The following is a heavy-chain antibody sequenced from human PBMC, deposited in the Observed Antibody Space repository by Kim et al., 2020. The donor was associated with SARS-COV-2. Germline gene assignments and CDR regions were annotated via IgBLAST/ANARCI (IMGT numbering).Heavy chain of an antibody. J-gene: IGHJ6*02. CDR3: GRVIAGSGVWG. D-gene: IGHD3-10*01. Sequence: SETLSLTCTVSGGSISNGDYFWTWIRQPPGKGLEWIGYVYYSGSTYSNPSLKSRVSISIDTSNNQFSLKLTSVTAADSAVYYWGRVIAGSGVWGWGQGTT. CDR1: GGSISNGDYF. CDR2: VYYSGST. V-gene: IGHV4-30-4*01.